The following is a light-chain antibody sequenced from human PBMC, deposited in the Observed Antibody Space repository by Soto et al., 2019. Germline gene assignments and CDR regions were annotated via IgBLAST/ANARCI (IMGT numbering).Light chain of an antibody. Sequence: DIQMTQSPSSLSASVGDRVTITCRASQSISSYLNWYQQKPGKAPKLLIYAASSLQSGVPSRFSXSGSGTDFTXTIXSLQPEDFATYYCQQSYSTLLTFGGGTKVEIK. CDR3: QQSYSTLLT. CDR2: AAS. CDR1: QSISSY. V-gene: IGKV1-39*01. J-gene: IGKJ4*01.